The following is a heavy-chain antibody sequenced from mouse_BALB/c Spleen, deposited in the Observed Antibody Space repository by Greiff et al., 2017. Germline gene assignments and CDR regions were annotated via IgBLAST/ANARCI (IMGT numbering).Heavy chain of an antibody. D-gene: IGHD2-10*02. CDR2: ISSGSSTI. CDR1: GFTFSSFG. V-gene: IGHV5-17*02. Sequence: VQLKESGGGLVQPGGSRKLSCAASGFTFSSFGMHWVRQAPEKGLEWVAYISSGSSTIYYSDTVKGRFTISRDNPKNTLFLQMTSLRSEDTAMYYCAREYGNYPRGFAYWGQGTLVTVSA. J-gene: IGHJ3*01. CDR3: AREYGNYPRGFAY.